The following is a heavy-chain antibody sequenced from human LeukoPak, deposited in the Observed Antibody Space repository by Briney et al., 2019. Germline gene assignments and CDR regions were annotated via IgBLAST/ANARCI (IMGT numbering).Heavy chain of an antibody. V-gene: IGHV3-7*01. CDR2: IKQDGSEK. CDR1: GFTFSRNW. D-gene: IGHD3-10*01. Sequence: GGSLRLSCAASGFTFSRNWMSWVRQAPGKGLEWVANIKQDGSEKYYVDSVKGRFTISRDNAKNSLYLQMNSLRAEDTAVYYCARVSVRGVLPPYFDCWGQGTLVTVSS. CDR3: ARVSVRGVLPPYFDC. J-gene: IGHJ4*02.